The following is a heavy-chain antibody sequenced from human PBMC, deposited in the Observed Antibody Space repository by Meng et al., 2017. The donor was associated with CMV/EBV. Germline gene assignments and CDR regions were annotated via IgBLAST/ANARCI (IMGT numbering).Heavy chain of an antibody. V-gene: IGHV3-30*02. CDR2: IRYDGSNK. Sequence: GESLKISCAASGFTFSSYGMHWVRQAPGKGLEWVAFIRYDGSNKYYADSVKGRFTISRDNSKNTLYLQMNSLRAEDTALYYCSRGVGNIVVVPTATYGMDVWGQGTTVTVSS. CDR1: GFTFSSYG. D-gene: IGHD2-2*01. J-gene: IGHJ6*02. CDR3: SRGVGNIVVVPTATYGMDV.